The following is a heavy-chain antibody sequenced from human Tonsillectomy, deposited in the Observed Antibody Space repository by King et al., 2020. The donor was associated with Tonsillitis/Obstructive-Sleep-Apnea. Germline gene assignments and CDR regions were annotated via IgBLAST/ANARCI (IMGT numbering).Heavy chain of an antibody. CDR3: AKDLWAYYYGSGSYSPFDY. D-gene: IGHD3-10*01. CDR1: GFTFDDYA. J-gene: IGHJ4*02. V-gene: IGHV3-43*02. CDR2: IRGDGGST. Sequence: VQLVESGGGVVQPGGSLRLSCAASGFTFDDYAMHWVRQAPGKGLEWVSLIRGDGGSTYYAESVKGRFTISRDNSKNSLYLQMNSLRTEDTALYYCAKDLWAYYYGSGSYSPFDYWGQGTLVTVSS.